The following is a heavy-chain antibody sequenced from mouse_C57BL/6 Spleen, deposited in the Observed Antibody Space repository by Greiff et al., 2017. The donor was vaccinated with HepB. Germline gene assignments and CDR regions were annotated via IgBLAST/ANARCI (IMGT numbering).Heavy chain of an antibody. CDR2: IAPETGGT. CDR1: GYTFTDYE. D-gene: IGHD1-1*02. Sequence: QVQLQQSGAELVRPGASVTLSCKASGYTFTDYEMHWVKQTLVHGLEWIGAIAPETGGTAYHQKFKGKAILTADKSSSTAYMELRSLTSEDSAVYDCTRDGYGDYAMDYWGQGTSVTVSS. V-gene: IGHV1-15*01. CDR3: TRDGYGDYAMDY. J-gene: IGHJ4*01.